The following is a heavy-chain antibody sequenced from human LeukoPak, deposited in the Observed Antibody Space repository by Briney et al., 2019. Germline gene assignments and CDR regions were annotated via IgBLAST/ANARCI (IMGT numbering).Heavy chain of an antibody. J-gene: IGHJ4*02. CDR2: INPSGGST. Sequence: ASVKVSCKASGYTFTSYYMHWVRQAPGQGLEWMGIINPSGGSTSYAQKFQGRVTITADESTSTAYMELSSLKTEDTAVYYCTTFDYGGNSALFGDWGQGTLVTVSS. CDR1: GYTFTSYY. CDR3: TTFDYGGNSALFGD. V-gene: IGHV1-46*01. D-gene: IGHD4-23*01.